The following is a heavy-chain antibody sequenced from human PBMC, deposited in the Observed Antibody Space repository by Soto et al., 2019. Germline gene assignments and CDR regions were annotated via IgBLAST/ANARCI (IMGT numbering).Heavy chain of an antibody. D-gene: IGHD6-13*01. CDR3: ARDPGSSWYPIDY. CDR1: GFTFSSYG. Sequence: QVQLVESGGGVVQPGRSLRLSCAASGFTFSSYGMHWVRQAPGKGLEWVAVIWYDGSNKYYVDSVKGRFIISRDNSKNTLYLQMNGLRAEDTAVYYCARDPGSSWYPIDYWGQGTLVTVSS. V-gene: IGHV3-33*01. CDR2: IWYDGSNK. J-gene: IGHJ4*02.